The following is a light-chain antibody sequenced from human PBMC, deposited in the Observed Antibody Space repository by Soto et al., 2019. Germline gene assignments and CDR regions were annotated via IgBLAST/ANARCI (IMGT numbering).Light chain of an antibody. V-gene: IGLV2-8*01. CDR2: EVT. J-gene: IGLJ1*01. CDR1: SSDVGGYNY. CDR3: SSYADSNSYV. Sequence: QSALTQPPSASGSPGQSVTISCTGTSSDVGGYNYVYWYQQHPGKAPKLMIYEVTKRPSGVPDRFSGSKSGNTASLTVSGLQAGDEADYCCSSYADSNSYVFGTGTKLTVL.